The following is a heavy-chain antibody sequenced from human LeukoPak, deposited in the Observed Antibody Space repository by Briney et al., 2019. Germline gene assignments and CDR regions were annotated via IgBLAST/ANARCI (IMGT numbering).Heavy chain of an antibody. CDR3: ARNLYRVTIFGRNWFDP. CDR1: GYSISSGYY. D-gene: IGHD3-3*01. J-gene: IGHJ5*02. Sequence: SETLSLTCTVSGYSISSGYYWGWIRQPPGKGLEWIGSIYHSGSTYYNPSLKSRVTISVDTSKNQFSLKLSSVTAADTAVYYWARNLYRVTIFGRNWFDPGGQETLVTASS. V-gene: IGHV4-38-2*02. CDR2: IYHSGST.